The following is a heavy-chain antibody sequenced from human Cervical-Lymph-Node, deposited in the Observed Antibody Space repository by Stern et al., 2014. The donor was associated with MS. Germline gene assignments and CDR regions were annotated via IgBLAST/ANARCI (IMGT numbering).Heavy chain of an antibody. CDR2: IFSHGEK. Sequence: QVTLKESGPVLVKPTETLMLTCTVSGFSLSNARMGVSWIRQPPGKALEWLAHIFSHGEKFYRTSLKSRLTISKDTSKSQVVLTMTNMDPVDTATYFCARILYDGAYRGDYWGQGTLVTVSS. J-gene: IGHJ4*02. V-gene: IGHV2-26*01. CDR3: ARILYDGAYRGDY. CDR1: GFSLSNARMG. D-gene: IGHD3-10*01.